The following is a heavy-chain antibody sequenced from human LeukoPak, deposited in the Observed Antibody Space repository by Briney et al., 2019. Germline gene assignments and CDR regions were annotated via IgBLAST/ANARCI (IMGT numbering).Heavy chain of an antibody. J-gene: IGHJ4*02. CDR1: GGSTSSYY. CDR3: ARVDSGCHHY. V-gene: IGHV4-59*01. Sequence: SETLTLTCTVSGGSTSSYYWSWIRQPPGKGLEWIGYISYSGSTNYSPSLKSRVTISVDTSKNQFSLKLISVTAADTAVYYCARVDSGCHHYWGQGTVATVSA. CDR2: ISYSGST. D-gene: IGHD3-10*01.